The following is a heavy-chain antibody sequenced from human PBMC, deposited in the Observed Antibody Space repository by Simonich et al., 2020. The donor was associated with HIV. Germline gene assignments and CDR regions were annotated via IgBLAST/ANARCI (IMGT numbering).Heavy chain of an antibody. V-gene: IGHV3-33*01. D-gene: IGHD6-13*01. CDR2: IWYDGSKT. Sequence: QVQLVESGGGVVQPGRSLRLSCATSGFIFANFGMHWVRQAPGKGLEWVAVIWYDGSKTYYADSGKGRLTISRDTSKNTLFLRMNSLRAEDTAVYYCARQPPSPSGSSSWPIDYWGQGTLVTVSS. CDR3: ARQPPSPSGSSSWPIDY. J-gene: IGHJ4*02. CDR1: GFIFANFG.